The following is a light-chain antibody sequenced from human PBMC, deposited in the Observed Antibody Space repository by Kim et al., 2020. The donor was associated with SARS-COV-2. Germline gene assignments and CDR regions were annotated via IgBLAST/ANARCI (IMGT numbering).Light chain of an antibody. CDR1: GDDLGEYDA. J-gene: IGLJ1*01. Sequence: GQSIAISCTGTGDDLGEYDAVSWYQHHPGKAPKLIIFDVSTRPSGTSHRFSGSKSGNTASLTISGLQAEDEGDYYCSSYTTSSTYVFGTGTKVTVL. V-gene: IGLV2-14*03. CDR3: SSYTTSSTYV. CDR2: DVS.